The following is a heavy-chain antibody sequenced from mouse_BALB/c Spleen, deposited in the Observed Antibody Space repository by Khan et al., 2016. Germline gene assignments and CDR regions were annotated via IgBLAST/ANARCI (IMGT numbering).Heavy chain of an antibody. Sequence: VQLKQSGAGLVKPGASVKLSCTASGFNIKDTYMHWVKQRPEQGLEWIGRIDPANGNTKYDPKFQGKATITADTSSNTAYLQLSSLTSEDTAVYYCARSPYDYDVGFAYWGQGTLVTVSA. CDR2: IDPANGNT. CDR3: ARSPYDYDVGFAY. V-gene: IGHV14-3*02. D-gene: IGHD2-4*01. CDR1: GFNIKDTY. J-gene: IGHJ3*01.